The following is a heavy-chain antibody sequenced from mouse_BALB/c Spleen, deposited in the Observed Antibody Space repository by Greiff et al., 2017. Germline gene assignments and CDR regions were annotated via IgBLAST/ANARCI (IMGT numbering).Heavy chain of an antibody. Sequence: EVQVVESGGGLVQPGGSLKLSCAASGFTFSSYTMSWVRQTPEKRLEWVAYISNGGGSTYYPDTVKGRFTISRDNAKNTLYLQMSSLKSEDTAMYYCARGGNYDAMDYWGQGTSVTVSS. CDR3: ARGGNYDAMDY. J-gene: IGHJ4*01. V-gene: IGHV5-12-2*01. CDR2: ISNGGGST. CDR1: GFTFSSYT.